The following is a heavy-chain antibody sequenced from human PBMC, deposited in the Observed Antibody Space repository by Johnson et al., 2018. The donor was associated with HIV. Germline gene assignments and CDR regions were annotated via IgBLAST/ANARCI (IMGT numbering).Heavy chain of an antibody. J-gene: IGHJ3*01. CDR2: IYSGGST. CDR1: GVTVSNNY. CDR3: ARDGKYSSIGPDAFDV. V-gene: IGHV3-66*01. Sequence: VQLVESGGGLVQRGGSLRLSCVASGVTVSNNYMIWVRQAPGKGLEWVSVIYSGGSTYQADSVKGRFTISRDNSKNTLYLQMNSLRAEDTAVYYCARDGKYSSIGPDAFDVWGQGTMVAVSS. D-gene: IGHD6-13*01.